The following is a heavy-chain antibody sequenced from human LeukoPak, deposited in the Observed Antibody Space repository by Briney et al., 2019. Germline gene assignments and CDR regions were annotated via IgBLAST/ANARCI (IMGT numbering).Heavy chain of an antibody. D-gene: IGHD3-16*01. V-gene: IGHV1-46*01. J-gene: IGHJ4*02. CDR3: ARAGRNTRGSYYDY. CDR2: VNPSGGST. CDR1: GYTFTSYY. Sequence: ASVKVSCKASGYTFTSYYMHWVRQAPGQGLEWMGIVNPSGGSTSYAQKFQGRVTMTRDMSTSTVYMELRSLRSDDTAVYYCARAGRNTRGSYYDYWGQGTLVTVSS.